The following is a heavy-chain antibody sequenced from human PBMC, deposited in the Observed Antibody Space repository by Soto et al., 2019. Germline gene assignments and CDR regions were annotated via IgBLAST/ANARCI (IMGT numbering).Heavy chain of an antibody. J-gene: IGHJ4*02. CDR2: ISAYNGNT. CDR1: GYTFTSYG. V-gene: IGHV1-18*01. CDR3: ARDAAVGLLEY. D-gene: IGHD3-10*01. Sequence: QVQLVQSGAEVKKPGASVKVSCKASGYTFTSYGISWVRQAPGQGLEWMGGISAYNGNTNYAKKLQGRVTMTTDTSTSTAYRELRSLRSDDTAVFYCARDAAVGLLEYWGQGTLVTVSS.